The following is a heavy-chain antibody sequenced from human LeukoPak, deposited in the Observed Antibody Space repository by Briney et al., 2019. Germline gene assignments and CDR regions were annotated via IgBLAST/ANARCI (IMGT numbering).Heavy chain of an antibody. CDR3: ARVGLDTAMVTTDNYYYYYMDV. V-gene: IGHV4-39*07. D-gene: IGHD5-18*01. J-gene: IGHJ6*03. Sequence: PSETLSLTCTVSGGSISSSSYYWGWIRQPPGKGLEWIGSIYYSGSTYYNPFLKSRVTISVDTSKNQFSLKLSSVTAADTAVYYCARVGLDTAMVTTDNYYYYYMDVWGKGTTVTISS. CDR1: GGSISSSSYY. CDR2: IYYSGST.